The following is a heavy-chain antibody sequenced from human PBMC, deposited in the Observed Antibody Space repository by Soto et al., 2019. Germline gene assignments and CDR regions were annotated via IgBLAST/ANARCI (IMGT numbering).Heavy chain of an antibody. D-gene: IGHD4-17*01. CDR2: IYYSGST. CDR3: ASWDYGGNSGYFDY. CDR1: GGSISSSSYY. Sequence: SETLSLTCTVSGGSISSSSYYWGWIRQPPGKGLEWIGSIYYSGSTYYNPSLKSRVTISVDTSKNQFSLKLSSVTAADTAVYYCASWDYGGNSGYFDYWGQGTLVTVSS. V-gene: IGHV4-39*07. J-gene: IGHJ4*02.